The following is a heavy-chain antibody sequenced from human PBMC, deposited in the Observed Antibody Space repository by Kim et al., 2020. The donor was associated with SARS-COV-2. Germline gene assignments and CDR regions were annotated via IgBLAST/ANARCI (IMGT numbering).Heavy chain of an antibody. CDR1: GGTFSSYT. CDR2: IIPILGIA. V-gene: IGHV1-69*04. J-gene: IGHJ5*02. Sequence: SVKVSCKASGGTFSSYTISWVRQAPGQGLEWMGRIIPILGIANYAQKFQGRVTITADKSTSTAYMELSSLRSEDTAVYYCARDYPPYDYYDSSGYHYNWFDPWGQGTLVTVSS. CDR3: ARDYPPYDYYDSSGYHYNWFDP. D-gene: IGHD3-22*01.